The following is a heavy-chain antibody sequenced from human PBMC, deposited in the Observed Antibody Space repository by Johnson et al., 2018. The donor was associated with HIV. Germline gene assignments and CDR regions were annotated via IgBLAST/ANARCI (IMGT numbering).Heavy chain of an antibody. D-gene: IGHD3-22*01. CDR3: VREWLYDALDI. CDR1: GFTLSAYW. V-gene: IGHV3-7*01. Sequence: VQLVESGGGLVQPGGSLKLSCAASGFTLSAYWMNWVRQAPGKGLEWVANIRQDGSEKYYVDSVRGRFTISRDNAKNSLYLQMNSLRAEDTAVYYCVREWLYDALDIWGQVTMVSVSS. J-gene: IGHJ3*02. CDR2: IRQDGSEK.